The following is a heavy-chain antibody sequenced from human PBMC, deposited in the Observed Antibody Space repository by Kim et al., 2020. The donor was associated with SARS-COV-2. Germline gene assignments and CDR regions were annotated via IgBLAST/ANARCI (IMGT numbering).Heavy chain of an antibody. Sequence: ASVKVSCKASDYTFTNYVIHWVRQAPGQGLEWMGWINVYNGNRNYAQKVQGRVTMTRDTSTSTAYMELRSLRSDDTAVYYCALFRGQGGFYIWGQGTMVTVSS. CDR1: DYTFTNYV. CDR3: ALFRGQGGFYI. V-gene: IGHV1-18*04. D-gene: IGHD2-15*01. J-gene: IGHJ3*02. CDR2: INVYNGNR.